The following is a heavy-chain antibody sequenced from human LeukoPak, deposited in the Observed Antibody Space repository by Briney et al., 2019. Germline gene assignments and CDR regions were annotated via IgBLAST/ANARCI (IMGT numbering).Heavy chain of an antibody. V-gene: IGHV3-30*18. CDR1: GFTFSSYG. Sequence: PGRSLRLSCAASGFTFSSYGMHWVRQAPGKGLEWVAVISYDGSNKYYADSVKGRFTISRDNSKNTLYLQMNSLRAEDTAIYYCAKEVRPNDYWGQGTLVTVSS. CDR3: AKEVRPNDY. J-gene: IGHJ4*02. CDR2: ISYDGSNK. D-gene: IGHD1-1*01.